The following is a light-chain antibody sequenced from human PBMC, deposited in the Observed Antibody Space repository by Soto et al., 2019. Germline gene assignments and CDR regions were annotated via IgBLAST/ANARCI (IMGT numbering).Light chain of an antibody. Sequence: DIHITQSPSTLSASVGDRVTITCRPSQIGTMWLAGYKQKPGTAPNLLVYKTSSLESGVPSRFSGSGYGKEFTLNISRLQPDDFEPYYCQRWTDYSGTFGQGTKVEVK. CDR2: KTS. CDR3: QRWTDYSGT. CDR1: QIGTMW. J-gene: IGKJ1*01. V-gene: IGKV1-5*03.